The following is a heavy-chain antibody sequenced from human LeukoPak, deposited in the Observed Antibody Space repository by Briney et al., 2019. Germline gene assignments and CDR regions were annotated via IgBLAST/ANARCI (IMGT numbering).Heavy chain of an antibody. CDR3: ARAPVAMVFHLPDY. CDR1: GGTFSSYA. V-gene: IGHV1-69*01. J-gene: IGHJ4*02. CDR2: IIPIFVTA. Sequence: SSVKVSCKASGGTFSSYASSWVRQAPGQGLEWIGGIIPIFVTANYAQKFQGRVTITADESTSTAYMELSSLRSEDTAVYYRARAPVAMVFHLPDYWGQGTLVTVSS. D-gene: IGHD5-18*01.